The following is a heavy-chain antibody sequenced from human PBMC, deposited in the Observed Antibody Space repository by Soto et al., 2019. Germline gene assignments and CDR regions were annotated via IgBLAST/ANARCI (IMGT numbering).Heavy chain of an antibody. J-gene: IGHJ6*02. V-gene: IGHV4-39*07. D-gene: IGHD1-7*01. CDR3: AGVITGTTRYYYYGMDV. CDR2: VYYSGST. CDR1: GDSLIGNSYY. Sequence: SETLSLTCTVSGDSLIGNSYYWAWIRQPPGKGLEWIATVYYSGSTNYNPSLKSRVTISVDTSKNQFSLKLSSVTAADTAVYYCAGVITGTTRYYYYGMDVWGQGTTVTVSS.